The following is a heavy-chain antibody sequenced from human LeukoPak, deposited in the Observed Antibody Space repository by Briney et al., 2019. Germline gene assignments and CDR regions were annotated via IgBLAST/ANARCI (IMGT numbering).Heavy chain of an antibody. D-gene: IGHD5-12*01. CDR3: ARAVGYSGYVGAFDI. CDR2: ITGSSSYI. CDR1: GFTFSSYN. Sequence: GGSLRLSCAASGFTFSSYNMNWVRQAPGKGLEWVSSITGSSSYIFYADSVKGRFTISRDNAKNSLYLQMSSLRAEDTAVYYCARAVGYSGYVGAFDIWGQGTMVTVSS. J-gene: IGHJ3*02. V-gene: IGHV3-21*01.